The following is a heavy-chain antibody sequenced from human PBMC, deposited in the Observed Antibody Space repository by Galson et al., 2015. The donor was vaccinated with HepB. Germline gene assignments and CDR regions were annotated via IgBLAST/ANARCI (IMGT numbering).Heavy chain of an antibody. CDR3: ARGPRIQLWLRWFDP. Sequence: ETLSLTCAVYGGSFSGYYWSWIRQPPGKGLEWIGEINHSGSTNYNPSLKSRVTISVDTSKNQFSLKLSSVTAADTAVYYCARGPRIQLWLRWFDPWGQGTLVTVSS. D-gene: IGHD5-18*01. V-gene: IGHV4-34*01. J-gene: IGHJ5*02. CDR2: INHSGST. CDR1: GGSFSGYY.